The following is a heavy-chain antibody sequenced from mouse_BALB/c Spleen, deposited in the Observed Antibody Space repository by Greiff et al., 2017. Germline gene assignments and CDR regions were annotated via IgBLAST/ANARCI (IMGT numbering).Heavy chain of an antibody. Sequence: VQLLQSGAELVRPGTSVTVSCKASGYAFTNYLIEWVKQRPGQGLEWIGVINPGSGGTNYNEKFKGKATLTADKSSSTAYMQLSSLTSDDSAVYFCARKLPVYALDYWGQGTSVTVSS. CDR3: ARKLPVYALDY. J-gene: IGHJ4*01. CDR2: INPGSGGT. D-gene: IGHD5-5*01. CDR1: GYAFTNYL. V-gene: IGHV1-54*01.